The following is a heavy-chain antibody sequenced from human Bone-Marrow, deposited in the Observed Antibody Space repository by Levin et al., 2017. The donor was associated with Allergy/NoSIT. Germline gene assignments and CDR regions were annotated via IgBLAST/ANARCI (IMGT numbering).Heavy chain of an antibody. J-gene: IGHJ6*03. V-gene: IGHV5-51*01. D-gene: IGHD3-10*01. CDR2: IYPGDSDT. CDR3: ARLGHRSSRDHYYMDV. Sequence: GGSLRLSCKGSGSSFTSYWIGWVRQMPGKGLEWMGIIYPGDSDTRYSPSFQGQVTISADKSISTAYLQWSSLKASDTAMYYCARLGHRSSRDHYYMDVWGKGTTVTVSS. CDR1: GSSFTSYW.